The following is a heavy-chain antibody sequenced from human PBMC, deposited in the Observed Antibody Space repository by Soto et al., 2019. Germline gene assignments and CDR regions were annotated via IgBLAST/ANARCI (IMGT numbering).Heavy chain of an antibody. CDR3: ARQIPPGARGVISDY. V-gene: IGHV4-39*01. Sequence: SENLCHTCSVSGGSMRSGRYYGGWIRHPLGKGLECIGSIYYSGSTYYNPSLKSRVTISVDTSKNQFSLKLSSVTAADTAVYYCARQIPPGARGVISDYWGQGILVTVS. J-gene: IGHJ4*02. CDR2: IYYSGST. CDR1: GGSMRSGRYY. D-gene: IGHD3-10*01.